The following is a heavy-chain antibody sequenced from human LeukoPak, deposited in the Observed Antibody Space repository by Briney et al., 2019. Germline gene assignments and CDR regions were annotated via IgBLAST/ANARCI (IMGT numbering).Heavy chain of an antibody. D-gene: IGHD2-21*02. CDR2: ISAYNGNT. CDR3: ARSSVVTAMVHLEY. Sequence: GASVTVSCKASGYTFTNYGISWVRQAPGQGREGMGWISAYNGNTNYAQKLQGRVTMTTDTSTSTAYMELSSLRSEDTAVYYCARSSVVTAMVHLEYWGQGTLVTVSS. V-gene: IGHV1-18*01. CDR1: GYTFTNYG. J-gene: IGHJ4*02.